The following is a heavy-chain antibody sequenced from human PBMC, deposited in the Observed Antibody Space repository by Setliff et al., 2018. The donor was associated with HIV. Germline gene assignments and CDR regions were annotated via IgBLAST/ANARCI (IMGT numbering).Heavy chain of an antibody. Sequence: SETLSLTCAVYGGSFSDYYWTWIRQSPGKGLEWIGEINHRGSTNYNLSLKSRVTVSVDTSKNQFSLKLGSVTAADTAVYYCAREIGDGSGTLNAFDIWGQGTMVTVSS. V-gene: IGHV4-34*01. CDR1: GGSFSDYY. CDR3: AREIGDGSGTLNAFDI. J-gene: IGHJ3*02. CDR2: INHRGST. D-gene: IGHD3-10*01.